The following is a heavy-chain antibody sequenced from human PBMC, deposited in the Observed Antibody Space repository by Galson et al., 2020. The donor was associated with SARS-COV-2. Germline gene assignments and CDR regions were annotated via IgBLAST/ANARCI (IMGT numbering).Heavy chain of an antibody. Sequence: GESLKISCAGSGFTFSDYFMYWMRQTPGKGLEWISYISSKSEYTNYADSVRGRFTISRDNAKNLLYLEMNSLRADDTAVYYCARDLFRWSRVAFDIWGQGTMITVSS. CDR2: ISSKSEYT. J-gene: IGHJ3*02. V-gene: IGHV3-11*05. CDR3: ARDLFRWSRVAFDI. D-gene: IGHD2-15*01. CDR1: GFTFSDYF.